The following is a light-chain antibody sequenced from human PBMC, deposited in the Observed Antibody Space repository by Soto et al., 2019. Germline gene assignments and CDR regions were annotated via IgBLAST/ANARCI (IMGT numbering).Light chain of an antibody. CDR3: CSYPGSHTWV. V-gene: IGLV2-11*01. CDR1: NSDIGNYNY. J-gene: IGLJ3*02. CDR2: DVS. Sequence: ALTQPRSVSGSPGQSVTISCTGTNSDIGNYNYVSWYQQHPGKAPKVMIYDVSKRPSGVPDRFSGSKSGNTASLTISGLQAEDEADYYCCSYPGSHTWVFGGGTKLTVL.